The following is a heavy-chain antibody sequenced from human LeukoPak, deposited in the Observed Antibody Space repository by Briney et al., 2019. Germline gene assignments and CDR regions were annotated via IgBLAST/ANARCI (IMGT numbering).Heavy chain of an antibody. Sequence: HPGGSLRLSCAASGFTFSSYWMSWVRQAPGKGLEWVANIKQDGSEKYYVDSVKGRFTISRDNAKNSLYLQMNSLRAEDTAVYYCARECSGYSPGMDVWGQGTTVTVSS. CDR3: ARECSGYSPGMDV. CDR1: GFTFSSYW. J-gene: IGHJ6*02. CDR2: IKQDGSEK. V-gene: IGHV3-7*01. D-gene: IGHD5-18*01.